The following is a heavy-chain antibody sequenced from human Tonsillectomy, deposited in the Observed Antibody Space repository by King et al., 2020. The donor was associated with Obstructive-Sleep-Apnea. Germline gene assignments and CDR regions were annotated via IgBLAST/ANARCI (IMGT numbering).Heavy chain of an antibody. J-gene: IGHJ5*02. CDR1: GFTFSTYA. V-gene: IGHV3-33*01. CDR3: ARDDYGDTNWFDT. CDR2: ICSNGGKK. D-gene: IGHD4-17*01. Sequence: VQLVESGGGVVQPGRSLRPPLPASGFTFSTYAMHWVRQAPGKGLEWVAVICSNGGKKYYTDSVKGRFTISRDNSKNTLYLQMNRLRAEDTAVYFCARDDYGDTNWFDTWGQGTLVTVSS.